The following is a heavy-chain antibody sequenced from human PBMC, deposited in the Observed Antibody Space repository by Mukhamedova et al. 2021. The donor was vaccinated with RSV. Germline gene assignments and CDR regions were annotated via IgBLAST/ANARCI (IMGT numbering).Heavy chain of an antibody. J-gene: IGHJ4*02. CDR3: ARVGSSSSPIDC. V-gene: IGHV4-38-2*02. D-gene: IGHD6-6*01. Sequence: SIYHSGSTYYSPSLKRRVTISADTSKNQLSLKLRSVTAADTAVYYCARVGSSSSPIDCWGQGTLVTVSP. CDR2: IYHSGST.